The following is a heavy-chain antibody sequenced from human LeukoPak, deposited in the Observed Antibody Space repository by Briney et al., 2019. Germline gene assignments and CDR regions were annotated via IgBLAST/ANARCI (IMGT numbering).Heavy chain of an antibody. CDR3: ARERNTIFGVVPDY. Sequence: SETLSLTCAVYGGSFSGYYWSWIRQPPGKGLEWIGEINHSGSTNYNPSLKSRVTMSVDTSKNQFSLKLSSVTAADTAVYYCARERNTIFGVVPDYWGQGTLVTVSS. CDR2: INHSGST. CDR1: GGSFSGYY. D-gene: IGHD3-3*01. V-gene: IGHV4-34*01. J-gene: IGHJ4*02.